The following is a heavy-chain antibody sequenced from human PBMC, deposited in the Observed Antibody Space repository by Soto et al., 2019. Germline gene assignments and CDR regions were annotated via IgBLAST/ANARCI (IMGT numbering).Heavy chain of an antibody. D-gene: IGHD3-3*01. Sequence: ASVKVSCKASGYTFTSYYMHWVRQAPGQGLEWMGIINPSGGSTSYAQKFQGRVTMTRDTSTSTVYMELSSPRSEDTAVYYCARDRSAYDFWSGYYSYYYYGMDVWGQGTTVTVSS. J-gene: IGHJ6*02. CDR1: GYTFTSYY. CDR2: INPSGGST. CDR3: ARDRSAYDFWSGYYSYYYYGMDV. V-gene: IGHV1-46*01.